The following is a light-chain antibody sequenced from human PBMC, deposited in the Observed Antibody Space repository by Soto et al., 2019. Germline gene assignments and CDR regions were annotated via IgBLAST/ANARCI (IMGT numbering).Light chain of an antibody. Sequence: SAPTQPAPVSGSPGPSITLSCTGTSSDVGGYNYVSWYQQHPGKAPKLMIYDVSNRPSGVSNRFSGSKSGNTASLTISGLQAEDEADYYCSSYTSSSTLNVFGTGTKVTV. CDR2: DVS. V-gene: IGLV2-14*01. J-gene: IGLJ1*01. CDR1: SSDVGGYNY. CDR3: SSYTSSSTLNV.